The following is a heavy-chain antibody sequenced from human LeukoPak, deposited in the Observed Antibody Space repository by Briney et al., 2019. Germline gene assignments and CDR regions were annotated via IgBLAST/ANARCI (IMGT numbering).Heavy chain of an antibody. CDR2: ISSSSSYI. Sequence: GGSPRLYCAASGFTFSSYSMNWVRQAPGKGLEWVSSISSSSSYIYYADSVKGRFTISRDNAKNSLYLQMNSLRAEDTAVYYCARSYYDFWSGGMDVWGQGTTVTVSS. CDR3: ARSYYDFWSGGMDV. J-gene: IGHJ6*02. V-gene: IGHV3-21*01. CDR1: GFTFSSYS. D-gene: IGHD3-3*01.